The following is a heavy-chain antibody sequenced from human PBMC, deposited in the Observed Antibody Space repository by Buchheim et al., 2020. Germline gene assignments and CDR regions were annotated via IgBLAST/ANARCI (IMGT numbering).Heavy chain of an antibody. CDR3: AKDGIVVVPAAIKQYYYYGMDV. D-gene: IGHD2-2*01. CDR2: ISYDGSNK. V-gene: IGHV3-30*18. Sequence: QVQLVESGGGVVQPGRSLRLSCAASGFTFSSYGMHWVRQAPGKGLEWVAVISYDGSNKYYADSVKGRFTLSRDNSKNTLYLQMNSLRAEDTAVYYCAKDGIVVVPAAIKQYYYYGMDVWGQGTT. CDR1: GFTFSSYG. J-gene: IGHJ6*02.